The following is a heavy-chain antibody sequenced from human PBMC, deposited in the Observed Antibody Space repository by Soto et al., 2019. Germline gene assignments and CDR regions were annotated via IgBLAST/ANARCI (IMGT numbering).Heavy chain of an antibody. V-gene: IGHV1-69*01. D-gene: IGHD2-21*02. CDR1: GGTFSSYA. Sequence: QVQLVQSGAEVTKPGSSVKVSCKASGGTFSSYAISWVRQAPGQGLEWMGGIIPIFGTANYAQKFKGRVTITAAEFTGPAYMELSSLRSEHTAVYYCARAGGDSYFDWWGEGTLVTVSS. J-gene: IGHJ4*02. CDR2: IIPIFGTA. CDR3: ARAGGDSYFDW.